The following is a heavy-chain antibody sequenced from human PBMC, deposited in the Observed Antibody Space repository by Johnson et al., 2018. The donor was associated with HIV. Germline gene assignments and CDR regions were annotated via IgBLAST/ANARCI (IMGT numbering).Heavy chain of an antibody. CDR3: VRDTGYCSGGRCDDAFDV. CDR1: GFTVSSNY. D-gene: IGHD2-15*01. CDR2: IYSGGRT. J-gene: IGHJ3*01. Sequence: EVQLVESGGGLIQPGGSLRLSCAASGFTVSSNYMSWVRQAPGKGLEWVSIIYSGGRTYHADSVKGRFTLSRDNSKNSMYLQMNSLRVEDTALYYCVRDTGYCSGGRCDDAFDVWGQGTVVTVSS. V-gene: IGHV3-53*01.